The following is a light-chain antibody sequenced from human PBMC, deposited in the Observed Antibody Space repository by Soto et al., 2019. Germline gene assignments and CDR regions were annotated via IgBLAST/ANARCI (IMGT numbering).Light chain of an antibody. CDR1: QSVRSRY. CDR2: DAS. Sequence: DIVLTQSPGTLSLSPGERATLSCRASQSVRSRYLAWYQQKAGQAPRLLIYDASRRATGIPDRFSGSGSGTDFTLPISRLEPEDFAVYYCQQYGSSVTFVGGTKVEIK. J-gene: IGKJ4*01. V-gene: IGKV3-20*01. CDR3: QQYGSSVT.